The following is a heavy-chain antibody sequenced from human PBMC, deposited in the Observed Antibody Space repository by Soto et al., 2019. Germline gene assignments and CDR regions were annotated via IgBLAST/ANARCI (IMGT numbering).Heavy chain of an antibody. CDR3: AKAAGAAAGRSRFSDS. J-gene: IGHJ5*02. V-gene: IGHV3-23*01. CDR2: ISGSGGNT. CDR1: GFTFTGYG. Sequence: EVQLLESGGDLVQAGGSLRLSCAASGFTFTGYGMSWVRQAPGEGLEWVSTISGSGGNTYYPDSVKGRFTISKDNSKNTLYLQLNSLSAEDTAVYYCAKAAGAAAGRSRFSDSWGQGTLVTVS. D-gene: IGHD6-13*01.